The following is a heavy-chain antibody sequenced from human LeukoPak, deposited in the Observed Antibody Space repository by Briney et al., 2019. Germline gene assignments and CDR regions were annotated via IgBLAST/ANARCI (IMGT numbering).Heavy chain of an antibody. Sequence: GASVKDSCKASGYTFTGYYMHWVRQARGQGLEWMGWINPNSGGTNYAQKFQGRVTMTRDTSISTAYMELSRLRSDGTAVYYCATLGIHDAFDIWGQGTMVTVSS. CDR3: ATLGIHDAFDI. J-gene: IGHJ3*02. V-gene: IGHV1-2*02. CDR2: INPNSGGT. D-gene: IGHD7-27*01. CDR1: GYTFTGYY.